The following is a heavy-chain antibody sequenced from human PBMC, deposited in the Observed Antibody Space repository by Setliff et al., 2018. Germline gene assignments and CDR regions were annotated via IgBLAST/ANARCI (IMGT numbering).Heavy chain of an antibody. D-gene: IGHD5-18*01. Sequence: SETLSLTCTVSGGSISTYYWSWIRQPPGKGLEWIGYMYYSGDTNYNPSLKSRVTISVDTSKNQFSLELRSVTAADTAVYYCARLPPLHTPMALTFDYWGQGILVTVSS. CDR3: ARLPPLHTPMALTFDY. V-gene: IGHV4-59*08. J-gene: IGHJ4*02. CDR2: MYYSGDT. CDR1: GGSISTYY.